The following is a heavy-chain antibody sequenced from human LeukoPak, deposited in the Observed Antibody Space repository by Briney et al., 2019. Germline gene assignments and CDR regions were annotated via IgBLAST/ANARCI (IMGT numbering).Heavy chain of an antibody. V-gene: IGHV3-15*01. D-gene: IGHD1-1*01. CDR2: IKSKADGGTT. CDR1: RFTFSNAW. CDR3: ATLTTGTTGLPFGY. Sequence: GGSLRLSCTASRFTFSNAWMTWVRQAPGKGLEWVGRIKSKADGGTTDCAAPVKGRFTISRDDSKNTLYLQMNSLKIEDTGVYYCATLTTGTTGLPFGYWGQGTLVSVCS. J-gene: IGHJ4*02.